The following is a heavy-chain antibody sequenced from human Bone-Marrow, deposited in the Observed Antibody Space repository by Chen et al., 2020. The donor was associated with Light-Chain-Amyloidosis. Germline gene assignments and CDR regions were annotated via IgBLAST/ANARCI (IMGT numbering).Heavy chain of an antibody. CDR2: INHSGST. V-gene: IGHV4-34*01. Sequence: QVQLQQWGAGLLKPSETLSLTCAVYGGSFSGYYWSWIRQPPGKGLEWIGEINHSGSTNYNPSLKRRVTISVDTSKNQFSLKLSSVTAADTAVYYCARGTLGRPRGVTGYRDPLGYWGQGTLVTVSS. J-gene: IGHJ4*02. D-gene: IGHD3-9*01. CDR3: ARGTLGRPRGVTGYRDPLGY. CDR1: GGSFSGYY.